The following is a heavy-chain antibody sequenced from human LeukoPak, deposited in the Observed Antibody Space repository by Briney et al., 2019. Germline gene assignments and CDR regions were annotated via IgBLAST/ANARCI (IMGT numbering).Heavy chain of an antibody. V-gene: IGHV3-23*01. J-gene: IGHJ4*02. Sequence: GGSLRLSCAASGFTFSSYAMSWVRQAPGKGLEWVSAISGSGGSTYYADSVKGRFTISRDNSKNTVYLQRNSLRAEDTAVYYCAKGSSIVVVAALDYWGQGTLVTVSS. D-gene: IGHD2-15*01. CDR3: AKGSSIVVVAALDY. CDR2: ISGSGGST. CDR1: GFTFSSYA.